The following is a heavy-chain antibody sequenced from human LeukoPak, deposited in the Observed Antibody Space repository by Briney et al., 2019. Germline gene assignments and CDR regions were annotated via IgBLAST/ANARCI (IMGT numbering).Heavy chain of an antibody. Sequence: SQTLSLTCAVSGGSISSGGYSWSWIRQPPGKGLEWIGYIYHSGSTYYNPSLKSRVTISVDRSKNQFSLKLSSVTAADTAVYYCAREAVYYGSGSYGWFDPWGQGTLVTVSS. CDR2: IYHSGST. CDR3: AREAVYYGSGSYGWFDP. D-gene: IGHD3-10*01. CDR1: GGSISSGGYS. V-gene: IGHV4-30-2*01. J-gene: IGHJ5*02.